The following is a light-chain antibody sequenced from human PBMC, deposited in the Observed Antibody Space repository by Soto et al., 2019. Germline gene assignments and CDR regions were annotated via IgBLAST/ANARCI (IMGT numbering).Light chain of an antibody. CDR3: QSYDSSLRGYV. CDR1: SSNSGAGYD. V-gene: IGLV1-40*01. CDR2: GNS. J-gene: IGLJ1*01. Sequence: QSVLTQPPSVTGDPGQRVAISCTGSSSNSGAGYDVHWYQQLPGTAPKLLIYGNSNRPSGVPDRFSGSKSGTSASLAITGLQAEDEADYYCQSYDSSLRGYVFGTGTKLTVL.